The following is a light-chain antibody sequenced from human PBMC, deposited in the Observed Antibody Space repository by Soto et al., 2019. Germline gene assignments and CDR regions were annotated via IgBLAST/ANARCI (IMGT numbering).Light chain of an antibody. CDR1: QSISSN. J-gene: IGKJ3*01. CDR3: QQYNNWPFT. V-gene: IGKV3-15*01. CDR2: GAS. Sequence: EIVMTHSPATLSVSPGERATLSCRASQSISSNLAWYQQKPGQAPRLLIYGASTRATGIPATFSGSGSGTEFTLTISSLQSEDFAVYYCQQYNNWPFTFGPGTKVDIK.